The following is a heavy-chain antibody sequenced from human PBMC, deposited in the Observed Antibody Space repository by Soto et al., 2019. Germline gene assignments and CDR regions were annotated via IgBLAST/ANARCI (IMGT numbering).Heavy chain of an antibody. CDR3: ARARRDGSGNHYDFDY. Sequence: QVHLEQSGAEVKKPGASVKVSCKASGYTFTTYSITWVRQAPGQGLEWMGWISTDNGYTNYAQSLQRRVTMTTDTSTNTAYMEMRSLRSDDTAVYYCARARRDGSGNHYDFDYWGQGTLVTVSS. V-gene: IGHV1-18*01. CDR2: ISTDNGYT. D-gene: IGHD3-10*01. CDR1: GYTFTTYS. J-gene: IGHJ4*02.